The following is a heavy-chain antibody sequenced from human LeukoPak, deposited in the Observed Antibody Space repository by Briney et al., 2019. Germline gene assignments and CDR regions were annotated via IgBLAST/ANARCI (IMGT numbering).Heavy chain of an antibody. CDR2: INGGGDST. CDR3: ARAGGYSYGYGNY. CDR1: GFTFSSYA. V-gene: IGHV3-23*01. Sequence: GGSLRLSCAASGFTFSSYAMSWVRQAPGKGLEWVSSINGGGDSTYYADSVKGRFTISRDNSKNTLYLQMNSLRAEDTAVYYCARAGGYSYGYGNYWGQGTLVTVSS. J-gene: IGHJ4*02. D-gene: IGHD5-18*01.